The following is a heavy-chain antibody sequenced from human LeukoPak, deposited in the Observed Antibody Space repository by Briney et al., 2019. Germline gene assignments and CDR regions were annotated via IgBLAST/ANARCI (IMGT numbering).Heavy chain of an antibody. CDR3: ARGSQRYYGDHLRDFDY. Sequence: SETLSLTCTVSGGSISSYYWSWIRQPPGKGLEWIGYIYYSGSTNYNPSLKSRVTISVDTSKNQFSLKLNSVTAADTAVYYCARGSQRYYGDHLRDFDYRGQGTLVTVSS. CDR1: GGSISSYY. D-gene: IGHD4-17*01. J-gene: IGHJ4*02. V-gene: IGHV4-59*01. CDR2: IYYSGST.